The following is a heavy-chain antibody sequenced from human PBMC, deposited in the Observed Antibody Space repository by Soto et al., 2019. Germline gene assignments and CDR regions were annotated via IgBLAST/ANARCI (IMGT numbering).Heavy chain of an antibody. D-gene: IGHD2-15*01. CDR3: ARDEGERYCSGGSCYTDY. Sequence: EVQLVESGGGLVQPGGSLRLSCAASGFTVSSNYMSWVRQAPGKGLEWVSVIYSGGSTYYADSVKGRFTISRDNSKNTRYLQMNSLRAEDTAVYYCARDEGERYCSGGSCYTDYWGQGTLGTVSP. J-gene: IGHJ4*02. CDR1: GFTVSSNY. CDR2: IYSGGST. V-gene: IGHV3-66*01.